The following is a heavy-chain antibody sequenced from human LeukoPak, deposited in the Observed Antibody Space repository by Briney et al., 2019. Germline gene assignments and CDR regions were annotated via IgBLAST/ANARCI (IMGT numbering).Heavy chain of an antibody. Sequence: SVKVSCKASGGTFSSYAISWVRQAPGQGLEWMGRIIPILGIANYARKFQGRVTITADKSTSTAYMELSSLRSEDTAVYYCAAYYDFWSGYYSAYYYYYMDVWGKGTTVTVSS. J-gene: IGHJ6*03. CDR2: IIPILGIA. CDR1: GGTFSSYA. D-gene: IGHD3-3*01. V-gene: IGHV1-69*04. CDR3: AAYYDFWSGYYSAYYYYYMDV.